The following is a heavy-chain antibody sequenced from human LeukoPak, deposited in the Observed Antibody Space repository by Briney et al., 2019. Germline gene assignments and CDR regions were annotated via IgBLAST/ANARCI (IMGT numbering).Heavy chain of an antibody. Sequence: GGSLRLSCAASGFTFSSYGIHWVRQAPGKGLEWVSSISSSSSYIYYADSVKGRFTISRDNAKNSLYLQMNSLRAEDTAVYYCARDSGYSYNFDYWGQGTLVTVSS. CDR3: ARDSGYSYNFDY. D-gene: IGHD5-18*01. J-gene: IGHJ4*02. V-gene: IGHV3-21*01. CDR1: GFTFSSYG. CDR2: ISSSSSYI.